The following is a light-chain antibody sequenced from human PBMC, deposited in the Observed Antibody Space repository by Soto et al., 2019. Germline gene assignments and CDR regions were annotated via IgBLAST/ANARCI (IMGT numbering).Light chain of an antibody. CDR2: GTS. V-gene: IGKV3-20*01. CDR3: QQYGSSLFT. Sequence: DIVLTQSPGTLSLSPGERATLSCRASQSVSSKYLAWYQQKPGQPPRVLIYGTSIRATGIPERFSGGGSGTDFTLTNPTIESDDFAVYYCQQYGSSLFTFSRGTKVDFK. J-gene: IGKJ3*01. CDR1: QSVSSKY.